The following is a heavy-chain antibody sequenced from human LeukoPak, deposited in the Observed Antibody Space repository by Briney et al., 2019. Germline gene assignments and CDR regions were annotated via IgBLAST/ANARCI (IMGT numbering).Heavy chain of an antibody. Sequence: GGCLRLSCAASGFIFDDYAMHWVRQAPGKSLEWVSGISWDSGIIGYADSVKGRFTIGRDNAKNSLYLQMDSLRPEDTALYYCVKDQTTVSLSGWFDPWGQGTLVTVSS. CDR3: VKDQTTVSLSGWFDP. D-gene: IGHD4-17*01. V-gene: IGHV3-9*01. CDR2: ISWDSGII. CDR1: GFIFDDYA. J-gene: IGHJ5*02.